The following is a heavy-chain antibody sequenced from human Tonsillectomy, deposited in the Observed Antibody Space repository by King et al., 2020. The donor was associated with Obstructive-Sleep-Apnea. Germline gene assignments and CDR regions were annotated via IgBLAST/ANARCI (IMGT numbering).Heavy chain of an antibody. CDR2: ISYDGSNK. Sequence: VQLVESGGGVVQPGRSLRLSCAASGFTFSSYAMHWVRQAPGKGLEWVAVISYDGSNKYYADSVKGRLTISRDNSKNTLYLQMNSLRAEDTAVYYCARDGGREGAFDIWGQGTMVTVSS. D-gene: IGHD3-16*01. CDR1: GFTFSSYA. V-gene: IGHV3-30*04. J-gene: IGHJ3*02. CDR3: ARDGGREGAFDI.